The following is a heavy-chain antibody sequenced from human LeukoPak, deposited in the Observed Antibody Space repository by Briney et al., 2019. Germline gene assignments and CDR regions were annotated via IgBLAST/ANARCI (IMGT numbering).Heavy chain of an antibody. CDR1: GFTFSSYG. D-gene: IGHD6-13*01. V-gene: IGHV3-33*08. CDR3: TRERKLGIAAFDY. CDR2: IWYDGINK. Sequence: PGGSLRLSCSASGFTFSSYGMHWVRQAPGKGLEWVAVIWYDGINKFHADSVRGRFTISRDNSKNTVYLQMNSLRAEDTAVYYCTRERKLGIAAFDYWGQGTLVTVSS. J-gene: IGHJ4*02.